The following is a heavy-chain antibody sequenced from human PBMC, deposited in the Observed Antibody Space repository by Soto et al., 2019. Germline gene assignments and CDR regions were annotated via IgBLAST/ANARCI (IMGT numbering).Heavy chain of an antibody. Sequence: ASVKVSCKASGYTFTSYCISWVLQAPGQGLEWMGIINPSGGSTSYAQKFQGRVTMTRDTSTSTVYMELSSLRSEDTAVYYCAREPPPAADYYYGMDVWGQGTTVTVSS. CDR2: INPSGGST. D-gene: IGHD2-15*01. CDR3: AREPPPAADYYYGMDV. V-gene: IGHV1-46*01. J-gene: IGHJ6*02. CDR1: GYTFTSYC.